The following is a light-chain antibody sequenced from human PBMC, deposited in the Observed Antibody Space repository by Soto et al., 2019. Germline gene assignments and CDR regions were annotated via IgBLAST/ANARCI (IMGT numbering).Light chain of an antibody. CDR3: QHYGASPKYT. Sequence: ETVMTQSPATLSVSPGERATLSCRASQSVNSNLAWYQQIPGQAPRLLIYGASRRATGIPDRFSGSGSGTDFTLTISRLEPEDFAVYYCQHYGASPKYTFGQGTKLEIK. J-gene: IGKJ2*01. CDR1: QSVNSN. CDR2: GAS. V-gene: IGKV3-20*01.